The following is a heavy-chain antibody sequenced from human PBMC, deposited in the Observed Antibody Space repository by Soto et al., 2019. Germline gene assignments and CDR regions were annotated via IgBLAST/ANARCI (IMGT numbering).Heavy chain of an antibody. CDR2: INGAGTST. J-gene: IGHJ4*02. V-gene: IGHV3-23*01. D-gene: IGHD6-25*01. Sequence: EVQLLESGGGWEQPGGSLTLSCAASGFTFSSYAMSWVRQAPGKGLEWVSAINGAGTSTYHADSVKGRFTVSRDNSKNTLYLQMNTLSAEDTALYYGAKGSAGGSHYYFDYWGQGALVTVSS. CDR3: AKGSAGGSHYYFDY. CDR1: GFTFSSYA.